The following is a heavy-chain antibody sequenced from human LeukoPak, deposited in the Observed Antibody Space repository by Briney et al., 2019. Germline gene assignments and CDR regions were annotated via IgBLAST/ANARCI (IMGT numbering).Heavy chain of an antibody. J-gene: IGHJ4*02. CDR1: GYRFTNYW. Sequence: GESLKISCKGSGYRFTNYWIGWVRQMPGKDLEWMGIIYPGDSATRYSPSLQGQVTISADKSINTAYLQWSSLKASDTAMYYCARSVTEYYDSSGYYFWGQGTLVTVSS. CDR3: ARSVTEYYDSSGYYF. D-gene: IGHD3-22*01. V-gene: IGHV5-51*01. CDR2: IYPGDSAT.